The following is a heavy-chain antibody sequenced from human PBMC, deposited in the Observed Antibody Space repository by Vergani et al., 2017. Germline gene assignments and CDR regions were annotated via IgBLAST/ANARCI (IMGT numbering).Heavy chain of an antibody. CDR1: GFTFTRYG. CDR3: AKYFGETITCFDY. J-gene: IGHJ4*02. CDR2: ISYEGSIK. V-gene: IGHV3-30*18. Sequence: QVQLVESGGGVVQPGRSLRLSCAASGFTFTRYGMHWVRQAPGKGLEWVAVISYEGSIKYYADSVKGRFTIARDNSKNTLYLQMNSLRAEDTALYYCAKYFGETITCFDYCGQGTLVTVSS. D-gene: IGHD3-3*01.